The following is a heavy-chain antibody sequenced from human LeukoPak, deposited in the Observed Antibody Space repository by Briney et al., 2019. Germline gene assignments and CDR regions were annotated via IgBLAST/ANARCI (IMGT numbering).Heavy chain of an antibody. J-gene: IGHJ4*02. V-gene: IGHV3-23*01. CDR3: AKFSLVTGGSYYYFDY. CDR2: ISGSGGSA. CDR1: GFTFSSYA. D-gene: IGHD1-26*01. Sequence: GGSLRLSCAASGFTFSSYAMSWVRQAPGKGLEWVSAISGSGGSAYYADSVKGRFTISRDNSKNTLYLQMNSLRAEDTAVYYCAKFSLVTGGSYYYFDYWGQGTLVTVSS.